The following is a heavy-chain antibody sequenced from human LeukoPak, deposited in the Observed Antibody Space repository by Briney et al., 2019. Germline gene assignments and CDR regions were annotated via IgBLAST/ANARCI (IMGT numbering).Heavy chain of an antibody. J-gene: IGHJ4*02. Sequence: GGSLRLSCAASGVTFSRYWMRWVRQAPGKGLEWVANIKQEGDETYYGDSVKGRFTISRDNSKNTLYLQMNSLRAEDTAVYYCAKDLARGGDSRLRVFGYWGQGTLVTVSS. CDR1: GVTFSRYW. D-gene: IGHD3-10*01. CDR3: AKDLARGGDSRLRVFGY. V-gene: IGHV3-7*03. CDR2: IKQEGDET.